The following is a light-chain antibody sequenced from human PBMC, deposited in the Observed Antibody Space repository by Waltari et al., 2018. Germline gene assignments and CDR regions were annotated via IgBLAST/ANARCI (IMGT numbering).Light chain of an antibody. CDR1: RRDVGGFDF. CDR2: GVS. CDR3: SSFAGSSQML. V-gene: IGLV2-8*01. J-gene: IGLJ2*01. Sequence: QSALTQPPSASGSPGQSVTISCTGTRRDVGGFDFVPWYQQHPGKVPRLMIYGVSKRPSGVPDRFSGSKSGNTASLTVSGLQVEDEADYYCSSFAGSSQMLFGGGTKLTVL.